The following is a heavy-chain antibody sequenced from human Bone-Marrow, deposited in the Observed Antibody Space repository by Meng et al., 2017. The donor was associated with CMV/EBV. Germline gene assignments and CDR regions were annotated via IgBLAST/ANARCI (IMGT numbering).Heavy chain of an antibody. J-gene: IGHJ3*02. Sequence: GGSLRLSCAASGFTFSSYAMHWVRQAPGKGLEWVAVISYDGSNKYYADSVKGRFTISRDNSKNTLYLQMNSLRAEDTAVYYCARVPNRNRDAFDIWGQGTMVTFSS. CDR1: GFTFSSYA. V-gene: IGHV3-30-3*01. D-gene: IGHD1-14*01. CDR3: ARVPNRNRDAFDI. CDR2: ISYDGSNK.